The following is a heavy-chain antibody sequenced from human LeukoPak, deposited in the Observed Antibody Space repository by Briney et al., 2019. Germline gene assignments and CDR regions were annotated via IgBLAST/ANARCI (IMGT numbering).Heavy chain of an antibody. Sequence: SETLSLTCAVYGGSFSGYYWSWIRQPPGKGLEWIGEINHSGSTNYNPSLKSRVTISVDTSKNQFSLKLSSATAADTAVYYCARGPVPMVRGVPSHFFDYWGQGTLVTVSS. J-gene: IGHJ4*02. V-gene: IGHV4-34*01. D-gene: IGHD3-10*01. CDR1: GGSFSGYY. CDR3: ARGPVPMVRGVPSHFFDY. CDR2: INHSGST.